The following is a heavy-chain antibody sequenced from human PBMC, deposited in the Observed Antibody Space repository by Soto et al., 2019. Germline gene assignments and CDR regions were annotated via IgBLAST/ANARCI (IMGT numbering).Heavy chain of an antibody. CDR1: GGSISSYY. V-gene: IGHV4-59*01. Sequence: PSETLSLTCTVSGGSISSYYWSWIRQPPGKGLEWIGYIYYSGSTNYNPSLKSRVTISVDTSKNQFSLKLSSVTAADTAVYYCAGGRIGESSFTYYYYGMDVWGQGTTVTVPS. D-gene: IGHD3-10*01. CDR2: IYYSGST. CDR3: AGGRIGESSFTYYYYGMDV. J-gene: IGHJ6*02.